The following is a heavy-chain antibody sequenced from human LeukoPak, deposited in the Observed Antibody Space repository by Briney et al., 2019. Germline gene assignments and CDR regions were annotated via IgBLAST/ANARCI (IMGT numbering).Heavy chain of an antibody. CDR2: ISIGGDTT. Sequence: PGGSLRLSCAASGFTFSSHGMCWVRQAPGRGLEWVSSISIGGDTTYSDSVKGRFTISRDNSKNTLYLQLDSLRAEDTAIYYCAKEGIAAAGYFDYWGQGTLVTVSS. CDR1: GFTFSSHG. CDR3: AKEGIAAAGYFDY. V-gene: IGHV3-23*01. J-gene: IGHJ4*02. D-gene: IGHD6-13*01.